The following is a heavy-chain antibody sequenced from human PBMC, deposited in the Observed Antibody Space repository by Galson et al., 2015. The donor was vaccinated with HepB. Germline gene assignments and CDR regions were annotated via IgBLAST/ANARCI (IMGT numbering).Heavy chain of an antibody. Sequence: SVKVSCKASGDTLSYYGISWIRQAPGQRLEWVAWISAHNGNTKFAPKFQGRVTMNADTSASTVYMELKNLTSDDTAVYFCARDRLPYGSGRHGFDPWGQGTLVTVSS. CDR1: GDTLSYYG. D-gene: IGHD3-10*01. V-gene: IGHV1-18*04. CDR2: ISAHNGNT. J-gene: IGHJ5*02. CDR3: ARDRLPYGSGRHGFDP.